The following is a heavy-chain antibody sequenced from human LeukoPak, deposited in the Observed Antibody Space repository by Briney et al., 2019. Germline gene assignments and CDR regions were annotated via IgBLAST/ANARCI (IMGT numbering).Heavy chain of an antibody. CDR2: INPNSGGT. J-gene: IGHJ4*02. CDR1: AGTFSINA. CDR3: ERGEGVEY. D-gene: IGHD1-1*01. Sequence: ASVKVSCNASAGTFSINAISWVRQPPAQGLEWRGWINPNSGGTNYAQKSQGRVTMTRDTSISTAYMELSRLRYDDTAVYYCERGEGVEYWGQGTVVSVSS. V-gene: IGHV1-2*02.